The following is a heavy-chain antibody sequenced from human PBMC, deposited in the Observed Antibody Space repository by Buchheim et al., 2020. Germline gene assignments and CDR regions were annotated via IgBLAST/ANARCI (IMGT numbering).Heavy chain of an antibody. J-gene: IGHJ4*02. V-gene: IGHV3-48*01. CDR1: GFTFTIFS. CDR2: ISPSGRPI. CDR3: ARETDYFDY. Sequence: EVQLVESGGDLVQPGGSLRLSCAASGFTFTIFSMNWVRQAPGKGLGWVSYISPSGRPIYYTDSVKGRFTISRDNAKNSLSLPMNNLRAEDTAVYYCARETDYFDYWGQGAL.